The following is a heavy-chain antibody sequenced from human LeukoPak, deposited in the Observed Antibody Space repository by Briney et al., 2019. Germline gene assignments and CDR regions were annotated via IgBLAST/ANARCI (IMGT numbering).Heavy chain of an antibody. V-gene: IGHV3-20*04. D-gene: IGHD1-26*01. J-gene: IGHJ3*02. CDR3: ASRQVGATTGAFDI. CDR2: INWNGGST. Sequence: GGSLRLSCAASGFTFDDYGMSWVRQAPGKGLEWVSGINWNGGSTGYADSVKGRFTIPRDNAKNSLYLQMNSLRAEDTTLYYCASRQVGATTGAFDIWGQGTMVTVSS. CDR1: GFTFDDYG.